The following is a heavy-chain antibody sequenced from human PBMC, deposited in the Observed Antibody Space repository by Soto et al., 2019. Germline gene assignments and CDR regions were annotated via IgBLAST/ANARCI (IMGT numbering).Heavy chain of an antibody. D-gene: IGHD5-18*01. Sequence: SSVKVSCKASGYTFTSYYMHWVRQALGQGLEWMGIINPSGGSTSYAQKFQGRVTMTRDTSTSTVYMELNSLTSEDTAIYYCARMESFGSLNWFDPWGQGTLVTVSA. J-gene: IGHJ5*02. CDR1: GYTFTSYY. CDR2: INPSGGST. V-gene: IGHV1-46*01. CDR3: ARMESFGSLNWFDP.